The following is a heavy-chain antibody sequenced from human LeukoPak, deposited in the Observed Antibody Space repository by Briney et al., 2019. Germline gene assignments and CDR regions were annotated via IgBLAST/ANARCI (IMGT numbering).Heavy chain of an antibody. CDR2: IKHSGST. V-gene: IGHV4-34*01. CDR1: GGSFSGYY. D-gene: IGHD6-19*01. Sequence: SETLSLTCAVYGGSFSGYYWSWLRQPPGKGREWIGEIKHSGSTNYNPSLKSRVTISVDTSKNQFSLKLSSVTAADTAVYYCAGVAVAGQGAFEIWGQGTMVTVSS. J-gene: IGHJ3*02. CDR3: AGVAVAGQGAFEI.